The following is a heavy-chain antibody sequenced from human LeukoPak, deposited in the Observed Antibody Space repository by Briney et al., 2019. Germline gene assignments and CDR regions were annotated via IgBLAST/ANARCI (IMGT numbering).Heavy chain of an antibody. J-gene: IGHJ3*02. CDR2: ISSSGSTI. Sequence: GGSLRLSCAASGFTFSDYYMSWIRQAPGKGLEWVSYISSSGSTIYYADSLKGRFTISRDNAKKSLYLQMNSLRVEDTAVYYCARAGFGELLVAAFDIWGQGTMVTVSS. V-gene: IGHV3-11*04. CDR3: ARAGFGELLVAAFDI. D-gene: IGHD1-26*01. CDR1: GFTFSDYY.